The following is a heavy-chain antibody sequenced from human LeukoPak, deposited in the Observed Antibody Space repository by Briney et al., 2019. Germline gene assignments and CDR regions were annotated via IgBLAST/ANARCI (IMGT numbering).Heavy chain of an antibody. CDR1: GGSISSYY. D-gene: IGHD5-18*01. J-gene: IGHJ4*02. CDR2: IYYSGST. Sequence: SETLSLTCTVSGGSISSYYWSWIRQPPGKGLEWIGYIYYSGSTNYSPSLKSRVTISVDTSKNQFSLKLSPVTAADTAVYYCARVGYSYEFDYWGQGTLVTVSS. CDR3: ARVGYSYEFDY. V-gene: IGHV4-59*01.